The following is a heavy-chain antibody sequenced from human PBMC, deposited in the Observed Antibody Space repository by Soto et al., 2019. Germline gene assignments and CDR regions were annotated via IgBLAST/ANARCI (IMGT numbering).Heavy chain of an antibody. D-gene: IGHD1-1*01. V-gene: IGHV1-18*01. J-gene: IGHJ4*02. CDR2: IGAHNGNT. CDR1: GYAFTTYG. Sequence: QVHLVQSGAEVKKPGASVKVSCKGSGYAFTTYGITWVRQAPGQGLEWMGWIGAHNGNTNYAQKLQGRVTVTRDTSTSTAYMELMSLRSDDTAVYYCARGRYGDYWGQGALVTVSS. CDR3: ARGRYGDY.